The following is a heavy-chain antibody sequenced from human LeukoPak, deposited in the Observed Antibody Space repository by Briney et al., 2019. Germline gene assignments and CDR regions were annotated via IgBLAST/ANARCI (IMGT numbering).Heavy chain of an antibody. Sequence: PGGSLRLSCAASGFTFSSYSMNWVRQAPGKGLEWVSSISSSSSYIYYADSVKGRLTISRDNAKNSLYLQMNSLGAEDTAVYYCASGYCSGGSCYSRHFFDYWGQGTLVTVSS. D-gene: IGHD2-15*01. CDR1: GFTFSSYS. CDR2: ISSSSSYI. V-gene: IGHV3-21*01. CDR3: ASGYCSGGSCYSRHFFDY. J-gene: IGHJ4*02.